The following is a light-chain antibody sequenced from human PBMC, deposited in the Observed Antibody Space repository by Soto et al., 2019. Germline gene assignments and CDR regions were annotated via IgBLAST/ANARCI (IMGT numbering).Light chain of an antibody. CDR2: ATS. Sequence: EIVLTQSPGAVSLSPGESVTLSCRASQSISRSDLAWYQHRPGQSPRLLIYATSSRATGIPERFTGGGAGTGFTLTISRLEPEDSAVYYCQQYGSSPPFGGGTKV. CDR1: QSISRSD. CDR3: QQYGSSPP. V-gene: IGKV3-20*01. J-gene: IGKJ4*01.